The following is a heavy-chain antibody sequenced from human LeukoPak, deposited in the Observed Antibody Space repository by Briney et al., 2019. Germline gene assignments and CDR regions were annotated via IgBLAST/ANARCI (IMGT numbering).Heavy chain of an antibody. CDR1: GYTFTSYY. CDR2: MNPNSGNT. CDR3: ARGIAAAEVWFDP. J-gene: IGHJ5*02. V-gene: IGHV1-8*01. Sequence: GASVKVSCKASGYTFTSYYINWVRQATGQGLEWMGWMNPNSGNTGYAQKFQGRVTMTRNTSISTAYMELSRLRSDDTAVYYCARGIAAAEVWFDPWGQGTLVTVSS. D-gene: IGHD6-13*01.